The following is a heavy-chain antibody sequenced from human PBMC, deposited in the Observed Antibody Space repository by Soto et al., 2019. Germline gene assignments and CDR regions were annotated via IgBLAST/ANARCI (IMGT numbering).Heavy chain of an antibody. Sequence: KPSETLSLTCTVSGGSISSYYWSWIRQPPGKGLEWIGYIYYSGSTNYNPSLKSRVTISVDTSKNQFSLKLSSVTAADTAVYYCARDRGLAAAANYYYYYGMGVWGQGTTVTVSS. V-gene: IGHV4-59*01. CDR3: ARDRGLAAAANYYYYYGMGV. CDR1: GGSISSYY. J-gene: IGHJ6*02. CDR2: IYYSGST. D-gene: IGHD6-13*01.